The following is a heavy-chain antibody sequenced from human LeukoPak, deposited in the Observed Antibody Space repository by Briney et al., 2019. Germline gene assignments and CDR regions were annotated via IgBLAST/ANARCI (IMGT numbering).Heavy chain of an antibody. CDR3: ASRSSAPESYFDY. J-gene: IGHJ4*02. Sequence: SGTLSLTCAVSGGSISSSNWWSWVRQPPGKGLAWIGEFYHSGSTNCNPSLQSRVTISVDKSKNQFSLQLSSVTAADTTVYYCASRSSAPESYFDYWGQGTLVTVSS. CDR2: FYHSGST. V-gene: IGHV4-4*02. CDR1: GGSISSSNW.